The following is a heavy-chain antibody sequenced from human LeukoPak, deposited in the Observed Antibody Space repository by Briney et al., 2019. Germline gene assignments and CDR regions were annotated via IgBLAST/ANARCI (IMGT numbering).Heavy chain of an antibody. V-gene: IGHV4-4*09. D-gene: IGHD2-15*01. Sequence: SESLLLTCTVYVDSINDHYCGWIRQPPGEGLEWIAYIYSSVSTNYNPSLKSRVTISIDTSKSHFSLKLTSVTAADAGVYYCARQRCSGGSCYRVDQLYYMDVWGKGTTVTVSS. CDR2: IYSSVST. CDR3: ARQRCSGGSCYRVDQLYYMDV. J-gene: IGHJ6*03. CDR1: VDSINDHY.